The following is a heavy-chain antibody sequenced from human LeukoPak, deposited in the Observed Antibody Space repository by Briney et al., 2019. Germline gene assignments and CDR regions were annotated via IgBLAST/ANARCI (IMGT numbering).Heavy chain of an antibody. D-gene: IGHD6-6*01. J-gene: IGHJ4*02. CDR3: LGGAPRWVDY. CDR2: ISVSGDRT. Sequence: GGSLRLSCAASGFTFSSCAMSWVRQAPGKGLAWVSAISVSGDRTYYAESVKGRFTISRDNSKNTLYLLMNSLRAEDTAVYYCLGGAPRWVDYWGQGTLVTVSS. V-gene: IGHV3-23*01. CDR1: GFTFSSCA.